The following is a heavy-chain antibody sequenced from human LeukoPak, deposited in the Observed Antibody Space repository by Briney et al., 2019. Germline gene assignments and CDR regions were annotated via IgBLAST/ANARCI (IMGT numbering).Heavy chain of an antibody. CDR1: GFTFSSYG. CDR2: IRYDGSDK. Sequence: GGSLRLSCAASGFTFSSYGMHWVRQAPGKGLEWVAFIRYDGSDKYYADSVKGRFTISRDNSKNTLYLQMNSLRAEDTAVYYCANLPLVRGVILAVVYWGQGTLVTVSS. CDR3: ANLPLVRGVILAVVY. V-gene: IGHV3-30*02. D-gene: IGHD3-10*01. J-gene: IGHJ4*02.